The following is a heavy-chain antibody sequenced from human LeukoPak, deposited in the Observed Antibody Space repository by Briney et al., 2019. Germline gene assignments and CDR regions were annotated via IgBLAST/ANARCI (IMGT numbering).Heavy chain of an antibody. Sequence: SVKVSCKASGGTFSSYAISWVRQAPGQGLEWMGRIIPIFGTANYAQKFQGRVTSTTDESTSTAYMELSSLRSEDTAMYYCARDLGVGARGGSYYFDYWGQGTLVTVSS. D-gene: IGHD1-26*01. V-gene: IGHV1-69*05. CDR1: GGTFSSYA. J-gene: IGHJ4*02. CDR2: IIPIFGTA. CDR3: ARDLGVGARGGSYYFDY.